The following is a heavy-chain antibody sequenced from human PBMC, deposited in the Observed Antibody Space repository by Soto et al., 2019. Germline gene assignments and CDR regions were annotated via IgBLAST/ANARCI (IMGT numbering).Heavy chain of an antibody. CDR1: GYTFSTYY. V-gene: IGHV1-46*01. D-gene: IGHD2-8*01. CDR2: INPSGGST. J-gene: IGHJ4*02. Sequence: ASVKVSCKASGYTFSTYYMHWVRQAPGQGYEWMRIINPSGGSTTYAQKFQGRVTMTRDTSTTTVYMKLSSLRSEDTAENNCERYDKNGYYFDYWGQGTLVTVSS. CDR3: ERYDKNGYYFDY.